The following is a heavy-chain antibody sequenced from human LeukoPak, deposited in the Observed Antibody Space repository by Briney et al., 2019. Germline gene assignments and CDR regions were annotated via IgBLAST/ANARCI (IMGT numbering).Heavy chain of an antibody. J-gene: IGHJ4*02. V-gene: IGHV3-66*01. D-gene: IGHD3-10*01. Sequence: GGSLRLSCAASGFTFSSYWMSRVRQAPGKGLECVSVIYSGGTTWYADSVKGRFTISRDTNTLYLQMNSLRAEDTAVYYCARKSDSLLVREGDCWGQGTLVTVSS. CDR3: ARKSDSLLVREGDC. CDR2: IYSGGTT. CDR1: GFTFSSYW.